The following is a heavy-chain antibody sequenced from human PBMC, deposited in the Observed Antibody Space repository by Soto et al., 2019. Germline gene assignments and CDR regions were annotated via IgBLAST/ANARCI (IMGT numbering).Heavy chain of an antibody. V-gene: IGHV2-70*01. Sequence: SGPTLVNPTQTLTLTCTFSGFSLSTSGMCVSWIRQPPGKALEWLALIDWDDDKYYSTPLKTRLTISKDTSKNQVVLTMTNMDPVDTATYYCARILTGIAAAGTTGWFDPWGQGTLVTVSS. J-gene: IGHJ5*02. CDR2: IDWDDDK. D-gene: IGHD6-13*01. CDR3: ARILTGIAAAGTTGWFDP. CDR1: GFSLSTSGMC.